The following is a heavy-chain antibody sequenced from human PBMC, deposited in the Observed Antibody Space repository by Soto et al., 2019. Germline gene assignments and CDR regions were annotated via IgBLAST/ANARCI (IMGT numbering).Heavy chain of an antibody. CDR2: INGGNGNT. D-gene: IGHD2-2*01. CDR1: GYTFTSYA. CDR3: ARADGPGFVGP. Sequence: QVQLVQSGAEEKKPGASVKLSCKASGYTFTSYARHWVRQAPGQRLEWMGWINGGNGNTKYSQKFQGRVTITRDTSASTAYMELSSLTSEDTAVYYCARADGPGFVGPWDQGTLVTVSS. J-gene: IGHJ5*02. V-gene: IGHV1-3*05.